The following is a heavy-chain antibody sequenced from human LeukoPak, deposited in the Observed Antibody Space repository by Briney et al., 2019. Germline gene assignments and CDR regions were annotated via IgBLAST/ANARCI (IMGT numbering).Heavy chain of an antibody. CDR3: ARPLTNYCSSTSCYRGYYYYYGMDV. CDR2: ISSSSSTI. CDR1: GFTFSSYS. Sequence: GGSLRLSCAASGFTFSSYSMNWVRQAPGKGLEWVSYISSSSSTIYYADSVKGRFTISRDNAKNTLYLQMNSLRAEDTAVYYCARPLTNYCSSTSCYRGYYYYYGMDVWGQGTTVTVSS. D-gene: IGHD2-2*02. V-gene: IGHV3-48*04. J-gene: IGHJ6*02.